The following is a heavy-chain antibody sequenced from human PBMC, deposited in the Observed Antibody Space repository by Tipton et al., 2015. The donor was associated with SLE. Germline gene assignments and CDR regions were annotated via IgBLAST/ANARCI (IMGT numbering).Heavy chain of an antibody. V-gene: IGHV5-51*01. CDR3: ARRGDSSGWYLYYFDY. Sequence: QLVQSGAEVKKLGESLKISCKGSGYSFTSYWIGWVRQMPGKGLEWMGIIYPGDSDTRYSPSFQGQVTISADKSISTAYLQWSSLKASDTAMYYCARRGDSSGWYLYYFDYWGQGTLVTVSS. CDR2: IYPGDSDT. CDR1: GYSFTSYW. D-gene: IGHD6-19*01. J-gene: IGHJ4*02.